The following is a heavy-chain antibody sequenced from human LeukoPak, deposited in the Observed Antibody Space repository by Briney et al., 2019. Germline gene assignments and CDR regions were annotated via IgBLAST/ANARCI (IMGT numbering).Heavy chain of an antibody. J-gene: IGHJ4*02. V-gene: IGHV4-59*08. CDR2: IYYSGST. CDR1: GGSTSSYY. D-gene: IGHD6-6*01. CDR3: ARQDREYSSSLDY. Sequence: SETLSLTCTVSGGSTSSYYWSWIRQPPGKGLEWIGYIYYSGSTNYNPSLKSRVTISVDTSKNQFSLKLSSVTAADTAVYYCARQDREYSSSLDYWGQGTLVTVSS.